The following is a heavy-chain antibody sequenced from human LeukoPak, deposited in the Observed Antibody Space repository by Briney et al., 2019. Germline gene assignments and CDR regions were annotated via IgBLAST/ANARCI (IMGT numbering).Heavy chain of an antibody. V-gene: IGHV4-4*07. J-gene: IGHJ6*03. CDR2: IYTSGST. CDR3: ARSPAIYSSSWYYYYYYMDV. D-gene: IGHD6-13*01. Sequence: PSETLSLTCTVSGGSISSYYWSWIRQPAGKGLEWIGRIYTSGSTNYNPSLKSRVTMSVDTSKNQFSLKLSSVTAADTAVYYCARSPAIYSSSWYYYYYYMDVWGKGTTVTVSS. CDR1: GGSISSYY.